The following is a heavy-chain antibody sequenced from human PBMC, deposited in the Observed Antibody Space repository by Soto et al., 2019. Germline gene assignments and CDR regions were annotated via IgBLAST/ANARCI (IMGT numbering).Heavy chain of an antibody. D-gene: IGHD2-8*02. CDR1: GYSFSNFW. CDR3: ASSVLVTSTMNYFDL. Sequence: PGESLKISCQASGYSFSNFWIAWVRQMPGEGLEWLGIIYPDDSDTRYSPSFLGQVTISADKSIKTTYLQWSSLKASDTAIYFCASSVLVTSTMNYFDLWGQGTLVTVYS. V-gene: IGHV5-51*01. J-gene: IGHJ4*02. CDR2: IYPDDSDT.